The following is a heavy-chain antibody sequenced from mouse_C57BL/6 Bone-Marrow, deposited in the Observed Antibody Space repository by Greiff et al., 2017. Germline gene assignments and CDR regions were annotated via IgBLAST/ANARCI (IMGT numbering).Heavy chain of an antibody. V-gene: IGHV1-55*01. CDR2: IYPTSGRT. J-gene: IGHJ2*01. CDR3: ARSGPLGRSFDY. CDR1: GYTFTSYW. D-gene: IGHD4-1*01. Sequence: VQLQQPGAELVKPGASVKMSCKASGYTFTSYWITWVKQRPGQGLEWIGDIYPTSGRTNYKEKFKSKAILTVDTSSNTAYMQLSSLTSEDSAVFYCARSGPLGRSFDYWGQGTTLTVSS.